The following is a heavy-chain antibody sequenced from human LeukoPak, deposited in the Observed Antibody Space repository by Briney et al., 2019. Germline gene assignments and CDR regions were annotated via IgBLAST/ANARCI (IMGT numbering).Heavy chain of an antibody. Sequence: SETLSLTCTVSGGSISSGGYYWSWIRQHPGKGLEWIGYIYYSGSTYYNPSLKSRVTVSVDTSKNQFSLKLSSVTAADTAVYYCARDGVDYLTHDAFDIWGQGTMVTVSS. CDR2: IYYSGST. V-gene: IGHV4-31*03. D-gene: IGHD4-11*01. J-gene: IGHJ3*02. CDR1: GGSISSGGYY. CDR3: ARDGVDYLTHDAFDI.